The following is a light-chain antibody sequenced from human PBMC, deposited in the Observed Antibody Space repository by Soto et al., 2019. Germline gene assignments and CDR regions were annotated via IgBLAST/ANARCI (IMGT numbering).Light chain of an antibody. CDR3: QQFEDFPRAII. CDR1: QTITRW. Sequence: DIQMTESPSTLSASVGDRVTITCRASQTITRWMAWYQQKPGKAPKLLXXDASTLESGVPSRFSGSGSGTDFTLTISSLQPQDFATYYCQQFEDFPRAIIFGQGTRLEIK. J-gene: IGKJ5*01. CDR2: DAS. V-gene: IGKV1-5*01.